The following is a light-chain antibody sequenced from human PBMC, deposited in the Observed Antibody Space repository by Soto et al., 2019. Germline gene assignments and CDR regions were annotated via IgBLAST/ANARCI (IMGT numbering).Light chain of an antibody. V-gene: IGKV1-12*01. J-gene: IGKJ5*01. CDR2: VAS. Sequence: DIQMTESPSSVSASIGDRVALTCLASQDISSWLAWYQQKQGKAPKVLIYVASNLHSGVPSRFSGSGYGTDFNLTISGLQTEDFATYYCQQANSFPITFGQGTRLEIK. CDR3: QQANSFPIT. CDR1: QDISSW.